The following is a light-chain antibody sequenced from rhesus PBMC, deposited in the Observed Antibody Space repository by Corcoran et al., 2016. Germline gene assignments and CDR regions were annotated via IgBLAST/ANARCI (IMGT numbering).Light chain of an antibody. J-gene: IGKJ3*01. CDR1: QRISSW. Sequence: DIQMTQSPSSLSASVGDTVTITCRASQRISSWLDWYQQKPGKAPKLLIDKTASLKMGVPSRFSGSGYGTDVTLTISSLQPEDIATYYCLQYSRSPFAVGPGTKLDIK. CDR2: KTA. CDR3: LQYSRSPFA. V-gene: IGKV1-22*01.